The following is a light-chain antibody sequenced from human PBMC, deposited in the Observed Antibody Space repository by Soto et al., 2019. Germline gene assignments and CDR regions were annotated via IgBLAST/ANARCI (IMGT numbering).Light chain of an antibody. CDR3: QQYNRFSTWT. V-gene: IGKV1-5*01. J-gene: IGKJ1*01. Sequence: DIQMTQSPSTLSASVGGRVTITCRASQSISYYLAWYQKKPGKAPKVLIWNASSLQRGVPSTFSGSGSGTEFTLTISSLQPDDFATYYCQQYNRFSTWTFGQGTKVDIK. CDR2: NAS. CDR1: QSISYY.